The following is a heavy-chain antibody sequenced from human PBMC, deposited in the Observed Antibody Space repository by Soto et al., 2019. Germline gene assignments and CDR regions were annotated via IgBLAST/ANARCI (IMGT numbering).Heavy chain of an antibody. J-gene: IGHJ4*02. CDR3: ARDLGGSYYAPVDY. CDR1: GYTFTSYG. V-gene: IGHV1-18*01. D-gene: IGHD1-26*01. Sequence: QVQLVQSGAEVKKPGASVKVSCKASGYTFTSYGISWVRQAPGQGLEWMGWISAYNGNTKYAQKLQGRVTTTTDTSPSTAYMELRSLGSDDTAVYYCARDLGGSYYAPVDYWGQGTLVTVSS. CDR2: ISAYNGNT.